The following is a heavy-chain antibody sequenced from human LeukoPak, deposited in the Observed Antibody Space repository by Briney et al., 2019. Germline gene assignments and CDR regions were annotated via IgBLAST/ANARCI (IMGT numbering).Heavy chain of an antibody. CDR1: GGSFSGYY. J-gene: IGHJ4*02. CDR3: AKTRLGDYIWGSYRNYPAADYFDY. CDR2: INHSGST. Sequence: SETLSLTCAVYGGSFSGYYWSWIRQPPGKGLEWIGEINHSGSTTYNPSLKSRVTISVDTSRNQFSLKQSTLTAADTAEYYCAKTRLGDYIWGSYRNYPAADYFDYWGQGTLVTVSS. V-gene: IGHV4-34*01. D-gene: IGHD3-16*02.